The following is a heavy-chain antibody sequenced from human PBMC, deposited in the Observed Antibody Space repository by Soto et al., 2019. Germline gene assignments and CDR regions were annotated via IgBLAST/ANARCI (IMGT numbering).Heavy chain of an antibody. V-gene: IGHV6-1*01. CDR2: TYYRSKWYN. J-gene: IGHJ5*02. CDR1: GDSVSSNSAA. Sequence: PSQTLSLTCAISGDSVSSNSAAWNWIRQSPSRGLEWLGRTYYRSKWYNDYAVSVKSRITINPDTSKNQFSLQLNSVTPEDTAVYYCARDLFRLVPGHNWFDPWGQGTLGTVSS. D-gene: IGHD2-2*01. CDR3: ARDLFRLVPGHNWFDP.